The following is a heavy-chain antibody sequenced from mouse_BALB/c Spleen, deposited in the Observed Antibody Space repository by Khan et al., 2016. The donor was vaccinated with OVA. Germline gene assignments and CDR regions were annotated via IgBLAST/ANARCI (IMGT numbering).Heavy chain of an antibody. V-gene: IGHV3-2*02. CDR1: GYSITSGYG. Sequence: VQLKQSGPGLVKPSQSLSLTCTVTGYSITSGYGWNWIRQFPGNKLELMGYISYSGSTNYKPSLKSRISFTRDTSKNQFFLQLNSVTNEDTATYDCARTARIKYWGQGTTLTVSS. CDR3: ARTARIKY. J-gene: IGHJ2*01. D-gene: IGHD1-2*01. CDR2: ISYSGST.